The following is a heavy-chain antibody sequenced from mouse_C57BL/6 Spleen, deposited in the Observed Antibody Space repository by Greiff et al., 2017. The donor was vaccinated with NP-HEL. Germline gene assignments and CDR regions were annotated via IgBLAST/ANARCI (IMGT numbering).Heavy chain of an antibody. J-gene: IGHJ4*01. CDR2: ISSGSSTI. D-gene: IGHD1-1*01. V-gene: IGHV5-17*01. CDR3: ARITTVLDYAMCY. Sequence: EVQLKESGGGLVKPGGSLKLSCAASGFTFSDYGMHWVRQAPEKGLEWVAYISSGSSTIYYADTVKGRFTISRDNAKNTLFLQMTSLKSEDTAMYDCARITTVLDYAMCYWGPVTSVTVSS. CDR1: GFTFSDYG.